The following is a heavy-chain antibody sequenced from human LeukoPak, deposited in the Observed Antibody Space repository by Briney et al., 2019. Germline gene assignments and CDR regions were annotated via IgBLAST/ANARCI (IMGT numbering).Heavy chain of an antibody. CDR1: GYTFTGYY. J-gene: IGHJ4*02. Sequence: GASVKVSCKASGYTFTGYYMHWVRQAPGQGLEWMGWINPNSGGTKYAQKFQGWVTMTRDTSISTAYMELSSLRSEDTAVYYCARRSFDKTGFDYWGQGTLVTVSS. D-gene: IGHD3-9*01. CDR3: ARRSFDKTGFDY. CDR2: INPNSGGT. V-gene: IGHV1-2*04.